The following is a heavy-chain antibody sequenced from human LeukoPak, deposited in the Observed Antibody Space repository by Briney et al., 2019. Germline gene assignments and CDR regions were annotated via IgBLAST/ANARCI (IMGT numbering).Heavy chain of an antibody. D-gene: IGHD3-10*01. J-gene: IGHJ4*02. V-gene: IGHV3-48*03. CDR1: GFTFSTYD. Sequence: GGSLRLSCSASGFTFSTYDMNWVRQAPGKGLEWVSYISSSGTTIYYADSLKGRFTISRDNAENSVYLQMNSLVAEDTAVYYCATPYYYASGSSYFDYWGQGTPVTVSS. CDR2: ISSSGTTI. CDR3: ATPYYYASGSSYFDY.